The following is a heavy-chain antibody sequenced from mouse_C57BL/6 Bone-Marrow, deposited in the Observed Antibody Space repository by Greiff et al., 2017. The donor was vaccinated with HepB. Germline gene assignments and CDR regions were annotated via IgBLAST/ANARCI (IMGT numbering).Heavy chain of an antibody. Sequence: EVQLQHSGAELVRPGASVKLSCTASGFNIKDDYMHWVKQRPEQGLEWIGWIDPENGDTEYASKFQGKATITADTSSNTAYLQLSSLTSEDTAVYYCTTGNYWFAYWGQGTLVTVSA. CDR2: IDPENGDT. J-gene: IGHJ3*01. CDR1: GFNIKDDY. V-gene: IGHV14-4*01. CDR3: TTGNYWFAY. D-gene: IGHD2-1*01.